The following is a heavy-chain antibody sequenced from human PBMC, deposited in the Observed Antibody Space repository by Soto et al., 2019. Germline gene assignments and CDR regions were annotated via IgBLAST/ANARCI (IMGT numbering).Heavy chain of an antibody. D-gene: IGHD1-1*01. Sequence: SETLSLTCTVSGGSISNYYWSWIRQPPGKGLEWIGYIYYSGSTNYNASLKSRVTISVDTSENQFSLKLSSVTAADTAIYFCAKLPQSSPYTYFDYWGQGTLVTVSS. CDR1: GGSISNYY. J-gene: IGHJ4*02. CDR3: AKLPQSSPYTYFDY. CDR2: IYYSGST. V-gene: IGHV4-59*08.